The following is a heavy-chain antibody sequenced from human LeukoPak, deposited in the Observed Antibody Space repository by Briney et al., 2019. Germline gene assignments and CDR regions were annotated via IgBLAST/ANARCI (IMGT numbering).Heavy chain of an antibody. CDR2: IKGDGSST. V-gene: IGHV3-74*01. J-gene: IGHJ4*02. CDR1: GFTFSSNW. CDR3: VRDGVGAPPFDY. Sequence: GGSLRLSCAASGFTFSSNWMHWVRQAPGKGLVWVSRIKGDGSSTSYADSVKGRFTISRDNAKNALFLQMNSLRAEDTAVYYCVRDGVGAPPFDYWGQGTLVTVSS. D-gene: IGHD1-26*01.